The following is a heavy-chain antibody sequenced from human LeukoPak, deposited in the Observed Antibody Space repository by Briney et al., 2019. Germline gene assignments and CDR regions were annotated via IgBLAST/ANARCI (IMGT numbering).Heavy chain of an antibody. Sequence: PSETLSLTCAVYGGSFSGYYWSWIRQPPGKGLEWIGEINHSGSTNYNPSLKSRVTISVDTSKNQFSLKLSSVTAADTAVYYCARSRGVTWYYYDSSGYYFDYWGQGTLVTVSS. J-gene: IGHJ4*02. CDR1: GGSFSGYY. V-gene: IGHV4-34*01. CDR2: INHSGST. CDR3: ARSRGVTWYYYDSSGYYFDY. D-gene: IGHD3-22*01.